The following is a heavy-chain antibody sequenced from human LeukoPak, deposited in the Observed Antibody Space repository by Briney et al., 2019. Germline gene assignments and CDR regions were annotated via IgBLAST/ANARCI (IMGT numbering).Heavy chain of an antibody. CDR3: ARMVPMVRGVTAMDV. CDR1: GGSINSHY. D-gene: IGHD3-10*01. Sequence: SETLSLTYTVSGGSINSHYWSWIRQPPGKGLEWIGYIFYSGSTNYNPSLKSRVTISVDRSKNQFSLKLRSVTAADTAVYYCARMVPMVRGVTAMDVWGKGTTVTISS. J-gene: IGHJ6*03. V-gene: IGHV4-59*11. CDR2: IFYSGST.